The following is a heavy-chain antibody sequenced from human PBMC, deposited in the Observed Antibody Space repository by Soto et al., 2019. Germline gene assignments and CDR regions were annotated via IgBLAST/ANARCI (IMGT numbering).Heavy chain of an antibody. CDR2: IGTAGDT. Sequence: EVQLVESGGGLVQPGGSLRLSCAASGFTFSSYDMHWVRQATGKGLEWVSAIGTAGDTYYPGSVKGRFTISRENAKNSLYLQMNSLRAEDTAVYYCARDSGSGWYPKSHAFDIWGQWTMVTVSS. D-gene: IGHD6-19*01. V-gene: IGHV3-13*01. CDR1: GFTFSSYD. CDR3: ARDSGSGWYPKSHAFDI. J-gene: IGHJ3*02.